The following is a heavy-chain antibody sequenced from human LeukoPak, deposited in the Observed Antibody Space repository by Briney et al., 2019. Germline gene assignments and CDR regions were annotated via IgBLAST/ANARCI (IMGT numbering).Heavy chain of an antibody. CDR3: ARGVKSSGSMYNWFDP. J-gene: IGHJ5*02. CDR2: INHSGST. Sequence: SETLSLTCAVYGGSFSGYYWSWIRQPPGKGLEWIGEINHSGSTNYNPSLKSRVTISVDTSKNQFSLKLSSVTAADTAVYYCARGVKSSGSMYNWFDPWGQGTLVTVSS. D-gene: IGHD1-26*01. V-gene: IGHV4-34*01. CDR1: GGSFSGYY.